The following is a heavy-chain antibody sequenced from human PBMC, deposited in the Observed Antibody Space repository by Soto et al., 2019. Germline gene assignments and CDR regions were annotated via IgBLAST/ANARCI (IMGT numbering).Heavy chain of an antibody. CDR1: GFTFSSYA. CDR2: ISGSGGST. J-gene: IGHJ6*03. Sequence: EVQLLESGGGLVQPGGSLRLSCAASGFTFSSYAMSWVRQAPGKGLEWVSAISGSGGSTYYADSVKGRFTISRHNSKNTLYLQMNSLRAEDTAVYYCAKDQITVVPAATPDYMDVWGKGTTVTVSS. V-gene: IGHV3-23*01. D-gene: IGHD2-2*01. CDR3: AKDQITVVPAATPDYMDV.